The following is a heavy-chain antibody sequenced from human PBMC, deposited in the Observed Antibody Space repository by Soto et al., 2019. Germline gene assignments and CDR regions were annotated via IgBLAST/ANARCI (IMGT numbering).Heavy chain of an antibody. D-gene: IGHD3-16*01. Sequence: QVQLQQSGPGLVKPSETLSLTCTVSGVSITDYYYTWIRQSAGKGLEWIGRVYTSGHTNFNPSLKSRVTMSVDMSNKPASLKLTSVTAADTAVYYSATARGSGFFDNWGQGTLVTVSS. CDR3: ATARGSGFFDN. J-gene: IGHJ4*02. CDR2: VYTSGHT. V-gene: IGHV4-4*07. CDR1: GVSITDYY.